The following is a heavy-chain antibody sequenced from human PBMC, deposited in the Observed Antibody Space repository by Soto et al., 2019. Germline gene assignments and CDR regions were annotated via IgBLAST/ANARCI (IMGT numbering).Heavy chain of an antibody. D-gene: IGHD3-10*01. Sequence: PSETLSLTCTVSGGSISSYYWSWIRQPPGKGLEWIGYIYYSGSTNYNPSLKSRVTISVDTSKNQFSLKLSSVTAADTAVYYCASIPYYYGSGSYRAWGQGTLVTVSS. V-gene: IGHV4-59*01. CDR1: GGSISSYY. CDR3: ASIPYYYGSGSYRA. CDR2: IYYSGST. J-gene: IGHJ5*02.